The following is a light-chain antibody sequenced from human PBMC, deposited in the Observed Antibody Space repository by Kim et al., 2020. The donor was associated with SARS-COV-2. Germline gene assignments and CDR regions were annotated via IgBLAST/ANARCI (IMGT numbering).Light chain of an antibody. CDR1: SLRRYY. Sequence: LGQTIRITCQGDSLRRYYASWYQQKPGQAPVLVIYGKDNRPSGIPDRFSGSSSGNTASLTITGTQAEDEADYYCNSRDTSDNHLVVFGGGTQLTVL. CDR3: NSRDTSDNHLVV. CDR2: GKD. J-gene: IGLJ2*01. V-gene: IGLV3-19*01.